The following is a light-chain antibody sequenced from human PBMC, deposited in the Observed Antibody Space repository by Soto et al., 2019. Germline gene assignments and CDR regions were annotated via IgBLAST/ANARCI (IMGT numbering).Light chain of an antibody. CDR3: QTWGTGIQVV. V-gene: IGLV4-69*01. Sequence: QPVLTQPPSASASLGASVKLTCTLSSGHSSYAIAWHQQQPEKGPRYLMKLKSDGSHNKGDGIPDRFSGSSSGAERYLTISRLQSEDEADYYCQTWGTGIQVVFGGGTKVTVL. CDR2: LKSDGSH. J-gene: IGLJ2*01. CDR1: SGHSSYA.